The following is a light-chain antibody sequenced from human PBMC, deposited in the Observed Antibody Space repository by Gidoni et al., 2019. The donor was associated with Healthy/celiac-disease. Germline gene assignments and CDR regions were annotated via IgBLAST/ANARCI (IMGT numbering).Light chain of an antibody. CDR2: DAS. CDR3: QQRSNWPWT. J-gene: IGKJ1*01. CDR1: QSVSSY. Sequence: EIVLTQSPATLSLSPGERATLSCRASQSVSSYLAWYQQKPGQAPRLLIYDASNRATGIPARFSGSGSGTDFTLTSSSIEPEDFAVYYCQQRSNWPWTFGQGTKVEIK. V-gene: IGKV3-11*01.